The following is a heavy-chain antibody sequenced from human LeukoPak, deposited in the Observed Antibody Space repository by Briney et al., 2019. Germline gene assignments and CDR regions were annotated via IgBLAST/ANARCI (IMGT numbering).Heavy chain of an antibody. J-gene: IGHJ4*02. CDR3: TRVGYIDEGIDY. CDR2: INQDGTEK. V-gene: IGHV3-7*04. D-gene: IGHD5-24*01. Sequence: GGSLRLSCAASGFTFSSYWMSWVRQAPGEGLEWVAKINQDGTEKAYVDSVRGRFTISRDNAKNSLFLQMNSLRAEDTAIYYCTRVGYIDEGIDYWGQGTLVTISS. CDR1: GFTFSSYW.